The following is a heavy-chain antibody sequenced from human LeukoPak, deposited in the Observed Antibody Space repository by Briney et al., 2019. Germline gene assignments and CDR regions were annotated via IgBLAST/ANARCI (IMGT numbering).Heavy chain of an antibody. D-gene: IGHD3-3*01. CDR2: ISGSGGST. CDR1: GFTFSSYA. J-gene: IGHJ3*02. Sequence: PGGSLRLSCAASGFTFSSYAMSWVRQAPGKGLEWVSAISGSGGSTYYADSVKGRFTISRDNSKNTLYLQMNSLRAEDTAAYYCAKDSLRFLEWLPYDAFDIWGQGTMVTVSS. CDR3: AKDSLRFLEWLPYDAFDI. V-gene: IGHV3-23*01.